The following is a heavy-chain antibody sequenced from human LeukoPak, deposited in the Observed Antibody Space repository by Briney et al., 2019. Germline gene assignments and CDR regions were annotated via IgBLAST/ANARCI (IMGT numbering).Heavy chain of an antibody. CDR1: GGTFSSYA. V-gene: IGHV1-69*13. CDR3: ARAQELYCSGGSCRFDP. CDR2: IIPIFGTA. D-gene: IGHD2-15*01. Sequence: GASVKVSCKASGGTFSSYAISWVRQAPGQGLEWMGGIIPIFGTANYAQKFQGRVTITADESTSTAYMELSSLRSEDTAVYCCARAQELYCSGGSCRFDPWGQGTLVTVSS. J-gene: IGHJ5*02.